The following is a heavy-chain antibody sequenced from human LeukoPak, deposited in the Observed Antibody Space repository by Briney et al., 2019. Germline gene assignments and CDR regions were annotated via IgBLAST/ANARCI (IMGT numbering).Heavy chain of an antibody. CDR3: ARVSIAVAANFDY. CDR1: GGSLSGHY. V-gene: IGHV4-34*01. Sequence: SETLSLTCVVYGGSLSGHYWSWVRQPPGKGLEWIGEINHSGGTHYNPSLKSRVTISVDTSKNQFSLTLSSVTAADTAVYYCARVSIAVAANFDYWGQGTLVTVSS. CDR2: INHSGGT. D-gene: IGHD6-19*01. J-gene: IGHJ4*02.